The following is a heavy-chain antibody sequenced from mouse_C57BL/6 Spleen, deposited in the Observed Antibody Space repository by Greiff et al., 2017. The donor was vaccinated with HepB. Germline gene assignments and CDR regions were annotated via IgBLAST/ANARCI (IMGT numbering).Heavy chain of an antibody. CDR1: GYTFTSYW. CDR2: IYPGSGST. J-gene: IGHJ4*01. D-gene: IGHD2-4*01. Sequence: QVQLQQPGAELVKPGASVKMSCKASGYTFTSYWITWVKQRPGQGLEWIGDIYPGSGSTNYNEKFKSKATLTVDTSSSTAYMQLSSLTSEDSAVYYCARPIYYDYDEDYAMDYWGQGTSVTVSS. V-gene: IGHV1-55*01. CDR3: ARPIYYDYDEDYAMDY.